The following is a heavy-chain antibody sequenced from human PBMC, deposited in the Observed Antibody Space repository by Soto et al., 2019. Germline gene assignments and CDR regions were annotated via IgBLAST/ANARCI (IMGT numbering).Heavy chain of an antibody. J-gene: IGHJ4*02. D-gene: IGHD6-6*01. CDR1: GFTFSSYA. Sequence: GGSLRLSCAASGFTFSSYAMHWVRQAPGKGLEYVSAISSNGGSTYYANSVKGRFTISRDNSKNTLYLQMGSLRAEDMAVYYCARGRIAARPDRGVFDYWGQGTLVTVSS. CDR2: ISSNGGST. CDR3: ARGRIAARPDRGVFDY. V-gene: IGHV3-64*01.